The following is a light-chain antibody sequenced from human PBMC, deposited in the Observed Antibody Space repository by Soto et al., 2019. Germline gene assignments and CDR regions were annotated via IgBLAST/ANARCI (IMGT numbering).Light chain of an antibody. CDR3: QQYDDWPWT. V-gene: IGKV3-15*01. CDR1: QGVGSN. Sequence: DIVMTQSPATLSVSPGERATLSCRASQGVGSNLAWYQHKPGQAPRLLFYGASTAATGIPVRFTGSESGTEFTLTISSLQSEDFAVYYCQQYDDWPWTFGQGTRVEIK. CDR2: GAS. J-gene: IGKJ1*01.